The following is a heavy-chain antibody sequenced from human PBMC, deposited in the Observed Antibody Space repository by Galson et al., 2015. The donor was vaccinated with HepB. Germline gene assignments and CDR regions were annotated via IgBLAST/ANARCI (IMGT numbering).Heavy chain of an antibody. CDR2: ISYDGSNK. J-gene: IGHJ4*02. D-gene: IGHD3-22*01. CDR1: GFTFSSYA. CDR3: ARALRPGDSSGPIGY. Sequence: SLRLSCAASGFTFSSYAMHWVRQAPGKGLEWVAVISYDGSNKYYADSVKGRFTISRDNSKNTLYLQMNSLRAEDTAVYYCARALRPGDSSGPIGYWGQGTLVTVSS. V-gene: IGHV3-30*04.